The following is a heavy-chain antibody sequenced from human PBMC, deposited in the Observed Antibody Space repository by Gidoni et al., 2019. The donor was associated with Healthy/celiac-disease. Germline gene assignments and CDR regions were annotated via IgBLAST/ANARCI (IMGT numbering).Heavy chain of an antibody. V-gene: IGHV3-33*01. CDR1: GFTFSSYG. CDR2: IEYYGSNK. CDR3: ARERYRAGRAFDI. D-gene: IGHD3-9*01. J-gene: IGHJ3*02. Sequence: QVQLVESGGGLVQPGRSLRLSCAASGFTFSSYGMHWVRPAPGKGLEWVAVIEYYGSNKYYADSVKGRFTISRDKSKNTLYRKMNSLRAEETAVYYCARERYRAGRAFDIWGQGTMVTVSS.